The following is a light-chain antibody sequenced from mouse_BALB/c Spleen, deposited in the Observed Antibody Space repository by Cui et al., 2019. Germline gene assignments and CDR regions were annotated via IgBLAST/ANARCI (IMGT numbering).Light chain of an antibody. CDR3: QQRSSYPPT. V-gene: IGKV4-57*01. CDR2: STS. J-gene: IGKJ4*01. CDR1: SSVSY. Sequence: QIVLTQSPAIMSASPGEKVTITCSASSSVSYMHWFQQKLGTSPKLWIYSTSNLASGVPARFSGSGSGTSYSLTISRMEAEDAATYYCQQRSSYPPTFGSGTKLEIK.